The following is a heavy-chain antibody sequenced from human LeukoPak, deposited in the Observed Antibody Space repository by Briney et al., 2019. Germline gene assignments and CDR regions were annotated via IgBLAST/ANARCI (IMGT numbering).Heavy chain of an antibody. D-gene: IGHD2-15*01. J-gene: IGHJ4*02. CDR2: FYWNDDR. CDR3: VKDGSDLLGFDS. Sequence: QTLSLTCTVSGGSISSGSYYWSWIRQPPGKALEWLALFYWNDDRRYSPSLKSRLTITKDTSKNQVVLTMTNMDPVDTATYYCVKDGSDLLGFDSWGQGTLVTVSS. CDR1: GGSISSGSYY. V-gene: IGHV2-5*01.